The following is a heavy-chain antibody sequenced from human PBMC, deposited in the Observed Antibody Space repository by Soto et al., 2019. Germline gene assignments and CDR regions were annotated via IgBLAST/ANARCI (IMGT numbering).Heavy chain of an antibody. V-gene: IGHV3-33*01. CDR3: ARSAEDCSSTSFYFVDY. J-gene: IGHJ4*02. CDR1: GFTFSSYG. CDR2: IWYDGSNK. D-gene: IGHD2-2*01. Sequence: PWGSLRLSCAASGFTFSSYGMHWVRQAPGKGLERVAVIWYDGSNKYYADSVKGRFTISRDNSKNTLYLQMNSLRAEDTAVYHCARSAEDCSSTSFYFVDYWGQGTLVAVFS.